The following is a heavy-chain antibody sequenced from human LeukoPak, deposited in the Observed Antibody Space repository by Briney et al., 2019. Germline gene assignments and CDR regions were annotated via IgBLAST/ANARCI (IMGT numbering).Heavy chain of an antibody. CDR3: ARKRGYSYGYLV. CDR1: GFTVSSNY. Sequence: GGSLRLSCAASGFTVSSNYMSWVRQAPGKGLEWVSSISSSSSYIYYADSVKGRFTISRDNAKNSLYLQMNSLRAEDTAVYYCARKRGYSYGYLVWGQGTLVTVSS. D-gene: IGHD5-18*01. V-gene: IGHV3-21*01. CDR2: ISSSSSYI. J-gene: IGHJ4*02.